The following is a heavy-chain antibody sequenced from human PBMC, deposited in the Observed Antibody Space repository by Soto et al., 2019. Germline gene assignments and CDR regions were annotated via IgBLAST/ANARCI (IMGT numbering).Heavy chain of an antibody. CDR3: AREEPDAVNWFDP. J-gene: IGHJ5*02. D-gene: IGHD1-1*01. Sequence: GGSLRLSCAASGFTFSDYYMSWIRQAPGKGLEWVSYISSSGSTIYYADSVKGRFTISRDNAKNSLYLQMNSLRAEDTAVYYCAREEPDAVNWFDPWGQGTLVTVSS. V-gene: IGHV3-11*01. CDR1: GFTFSDYY. CDR2: ISSSGSTI.